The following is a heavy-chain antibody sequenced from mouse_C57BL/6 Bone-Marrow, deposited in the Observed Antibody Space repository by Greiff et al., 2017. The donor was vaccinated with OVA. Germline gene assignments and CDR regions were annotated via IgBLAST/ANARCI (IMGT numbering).Heavy chain of an antibody. CDR2: IDPSDSYT. CDR1: GYTFTSYW. J-gene: IGHJ3*01. CDR3: ARYEFAY. V-gene: IGHV1-69*01. D-gene: IGHD2-3*01. Sequence: VQLQQSGAELVMPGASVKLSCKASGYTFTSYWMHWVKQRPGQGLEWIGEIDPSDSYTNYNQKFKGKSTLTVDKSSSTAYMQLSSLTSEDSAVYYCARYEFAYWGQGTLVTVSA.